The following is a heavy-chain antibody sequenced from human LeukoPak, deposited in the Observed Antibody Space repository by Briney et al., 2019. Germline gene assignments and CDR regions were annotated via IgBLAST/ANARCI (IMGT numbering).Heavy chain of an antibody. CDR1: GFSISSYE. J-gene: IGHJ6*03. CDR3: ARVELAPYYYYMDV. Sequence: GGSLRLSCAASGFSISSYEMNWVRQAPGKGLECVSHISSSGSTIWYADSVKGRFTISRDNAKNSLYLQMNSLRAEDTAVYYCARVELAPYYYYMDVWGKGTTVTVSS. D-gene: IGHD1-7*01. CDR2: ISSSGSTI. V-gene: IGHV3-48*03.